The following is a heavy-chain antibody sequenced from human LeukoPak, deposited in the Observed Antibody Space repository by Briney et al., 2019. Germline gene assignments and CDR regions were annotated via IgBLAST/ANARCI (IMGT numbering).Heavy chain of an antibody. Sequence: ASVKVSCKASGYTFAAYYIHWVRQAPGQGLECMGCINPNSGGTDYAQKFQGRVTMTRDTSISTAYMELSRLTSDDTAVYYCVGLSGYDPYYFDYWGQGTLVAVSS. CDR2: INPNSGGT. J-gene: IGHJ4*02. CDR1: GYTFAAYY. CDR3: VGLSGYDPYYFDY. V-gene: IGHV1-2*02. D-gene: IGHD5-12*01.